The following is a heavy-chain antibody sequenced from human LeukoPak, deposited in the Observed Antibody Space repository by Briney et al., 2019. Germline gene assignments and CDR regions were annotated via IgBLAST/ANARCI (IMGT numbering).Heavy chain of an antibody. CDR3: GRGGVNAGLDR. CDR1: GLTFSNNW. V-gene: IGHV3-7*04. D-gene: IGHD3-10*01. Sequence: GGSLRLSCAASGLTFSNNWMGWVRQAPGKGRGWVANIRPDGSDKYYVDSVRGRFTISRDNAQNSLNLQMNSLRAEDSAVYYCGRGGVNAGLDRWGQGTLVIVSS. J-gene: IGHJ5*02. CDR2: IRPDGSDK.